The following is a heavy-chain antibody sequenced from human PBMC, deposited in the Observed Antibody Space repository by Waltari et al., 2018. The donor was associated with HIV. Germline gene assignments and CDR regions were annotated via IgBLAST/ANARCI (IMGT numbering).Heavy chain of an antibody. CDR3: AKVKPDYGDYLYYFDY. CDR2: RSYDVGNK. V-gene: IGHV3-30*18. CDR1: GFTFSGYD. Sequence: QVQLVESGGGVVHPGRSLRLSCAASGFTFSGYDMHWVRQAPGKGLEGGAVRSYDVGNKYYADSVKGRFTISRDNSKNTLYLQMNSLRAEDTAVYYCAKVKPDYGDYLYYFDYWGQGTLATVSS. D-gene: IGHD4-17*01. J-gene: IGHJ4*02.